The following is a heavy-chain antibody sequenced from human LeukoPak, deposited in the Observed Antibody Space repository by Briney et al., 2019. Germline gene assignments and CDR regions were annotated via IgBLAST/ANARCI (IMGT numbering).Heavy chain of an antibody. J-gene: IGHJ4*02. V-gene: IGHV3-23*01. D-gene: IGHD1-26*01. CDR1: GFTFSSYA. CDR3: ARDGGSYDDASDY. CDR2: ISGSGGST. Sequence: GGSLRLSCAASGFTFSSYAMSWVRQAPGKGLEWVSAISGSGGSTYYADSVKGRFTISRDNSKNTLYLQMNSLRAEDTAVYYCARDGGSYDDASDYWGQGTLATVSS.